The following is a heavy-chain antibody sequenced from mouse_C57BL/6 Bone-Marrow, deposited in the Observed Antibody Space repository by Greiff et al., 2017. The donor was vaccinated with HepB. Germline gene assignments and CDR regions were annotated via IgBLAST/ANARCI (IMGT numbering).Heavy chain of an antibody. CDR1: GFNIKDDY. CDR3: TTSPKLLLYAMDY. D-gene: IGHD1-1*01. J-gene: IGHJ4*01. V-gene: IGHV14-4*01. Sequence: VQLKQSGAELVRPGASVKLSCTASGFNIKDDYMHWVKQRPEQGLEWIGWIDPQNGDTEYASKFQGKATITADTSSNTAYLQLSSLTSEDTAVYYYTTSPKLLLYAMDYWGHGTSTTVSS. CDR2: IDPQNGDT.